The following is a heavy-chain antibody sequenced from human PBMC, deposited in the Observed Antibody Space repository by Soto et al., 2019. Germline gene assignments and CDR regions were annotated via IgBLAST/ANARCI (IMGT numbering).Heavy chain of an antibody. D-gene: IGHD4-17*01. CDR3: AKDRSDYGDSVNYYYYGMDV. V-gene: IGHV3-30*18. CDR2: ISYDGGNK. CDR1: GFTFSGHG. Sequence: VGSLRVSCATSGFTFSGHGMHWVRQAPGKGLEWVSVISYDGGNKYYSDSVKGRFTISRDNSKNTLYLQMNGLRGDDTAVYYCAKDRSDYGDSVNYYYYGMDVWGQGTTVTVSS. J-gene: IGHJ6*02.